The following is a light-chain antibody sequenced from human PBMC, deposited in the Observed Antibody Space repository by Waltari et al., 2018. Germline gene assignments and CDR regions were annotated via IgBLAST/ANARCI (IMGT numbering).Light chain of an antibody. Sequence: DIQMTQSPSSLSASVGDRVTITCRASQGISSCLAWYQQKPGKAPELLIYAASSFQSGVPSRFSGSGSGTDFTLTISSLQPEDFATYYCLQDYNYPWTFGQGTKVEIK. CDR3: LQDYNYPWT. CDR2: AAS. V-gene: IGKV1-12*01. J-gene: IGKJ1*01. CDR1: QGISSC.